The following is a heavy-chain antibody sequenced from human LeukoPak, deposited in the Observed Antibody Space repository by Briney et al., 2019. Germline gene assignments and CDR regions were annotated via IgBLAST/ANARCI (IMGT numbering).Heavy chain of an antibody. V-gene: IGHV3-23*01. CDR3: AKARPVKVVVAATRDYYYGMDV. J-gene: IGHJ6*02. D-gene: IGHD2-15*01. Sequence: GGSLRLSCAASGFTFSSYAMSWVRQAPGKGLEWVSAISGSGGSTYYADSVKGRFTISRANSKTTLYLQMTSLRADDTAVYYCAKARPVKVVVAATRDYYYGMDVWGQGTTVTVSS. CDR1: GFTFSSYA. CDR2: ISGSGGST.